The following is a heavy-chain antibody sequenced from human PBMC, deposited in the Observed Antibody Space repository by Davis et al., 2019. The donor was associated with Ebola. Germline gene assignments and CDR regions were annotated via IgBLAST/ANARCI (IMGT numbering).Heavy chain of an antibody. CDR2: ISSSASYK. D-gene: IGHD4-23*01. J-gene: IGHJ4*02. CDR1: GFTFSVYY. CDR3: AQQLGDYGGNALRY. Sequence: LSCAASGFTFSVYYMSWIRQAPGKGPEWVSSISSSASYKNYADSVKGRFTISRDDAKKSLYLQMDSLRAEDTAVYYCAQQLGDYGGNALRYWGQGTLVTVSS. V-gene: IGHV3-11*06.